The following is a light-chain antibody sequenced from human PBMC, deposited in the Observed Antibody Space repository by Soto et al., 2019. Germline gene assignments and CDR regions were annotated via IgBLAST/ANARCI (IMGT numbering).Light chain of an antibody. Sequence: QSALTQPASVSGSPGQSITISCTGTSSDDGGYNYVSWYQQHPGKAPKLLIYEVSNRPSGVSNRFSGSKSGNTASLTISGLQAEDEADYYCSSYTSSSTQVFGGGTKLTVL. V-gene: IGLV2-14*01. CDR2: EVS. CDR1: SSDDGGYNY. J-gene: IGLJ3*02. CDR3: SSYTSSSTQV.